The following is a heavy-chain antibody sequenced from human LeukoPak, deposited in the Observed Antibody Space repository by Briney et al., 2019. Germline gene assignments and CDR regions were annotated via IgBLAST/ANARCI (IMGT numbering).Heavy chain of an antibody. V-gene: IGHV3-23*01. Sequence: PGGSLRLSCAASGLTFNTYAMAWVRQAPGKGLVWVSDISGSSDTTYYADSVKGRFTISRDNSKNTLYLQMNSLRAEDTAIYYCAKGPPDSSAWYKRTEGWGQGTLVTVSS. CDR1: GLTFNTYA. J-gene: IGHJ4*02. CDR2: ISGSSDTT. D-gene: IGHD6-13*01. CDR3: AKGPPDSSAWYKRTEG.